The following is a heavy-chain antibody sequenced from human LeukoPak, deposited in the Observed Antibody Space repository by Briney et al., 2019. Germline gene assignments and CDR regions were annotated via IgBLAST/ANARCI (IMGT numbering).Heavy chain of an antibody. CDR2: ISYDGSNK. CDR3: ASNQGDV. CDR1: GFTFSSYA. J-gene: IGHJ6*04. V-gene: IGHV3-30*04. Sequence: GGSLRLSCAASGFTFSSYAMHWVRQAPGKGLEWVAVISYDGSNKYYADSVKGRFTISRDNSKNTLYLQMNSLRAEDTAVYYCASNQGDVWGKGTTVTISS. D-gene: IGHD1-14*01.